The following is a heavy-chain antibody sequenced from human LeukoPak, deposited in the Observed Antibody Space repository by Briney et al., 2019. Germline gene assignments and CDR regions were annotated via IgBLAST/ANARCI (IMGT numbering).Heavy chain of an antibody. J-gene: IGHJ4*02. CDR2: ISWNSGSI. Sequence: LRLSCAASGFTFDDYAMHWVRQAPGKGLEWVSGISWNSGSIGCADSVKGRFTISRDNAKNSLYLQMNSLRAEDTALYYCAKDLGGGSYYMPFGYWGQGTLVTVSS. D-gene: IGHD3-10*01. V-gene: IGHV3-9*01. CDR1: GFTFDDYA. CDR3: AKDLGGGSYYMPFGY.